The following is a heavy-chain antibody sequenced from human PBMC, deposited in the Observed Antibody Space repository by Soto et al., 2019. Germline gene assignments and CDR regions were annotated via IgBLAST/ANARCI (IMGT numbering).Heavy chain of an antibody. J-gene: IGHJ6*02. V-gene: IGHV4-61*03. Sequence: QVQLQESGPGRVKPSETLSLTCTVSGGSVSGGSYYWNWIRQPPGKGLEWIGYIYFSGSNTYNPPLKSRVTMSIDTSNNHFSLKLSSVTAADPAFYFCTTDVDFGEEHVWGQGTTVTVSS. D-gene: IGHD3-10*01. CDR3: TTDVDFGEEHV. CDR2: IYFSGSN. CDR1: GGSVSGGSYY.